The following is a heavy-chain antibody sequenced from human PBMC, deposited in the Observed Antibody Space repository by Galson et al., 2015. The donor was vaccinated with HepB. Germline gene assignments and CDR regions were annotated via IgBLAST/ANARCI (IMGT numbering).Heavy chain of an antibody. CDR2: VSGYSGDT. CDR1: GYIFRNYG. J-gene: IGHJ4*02. Sequence: SVKVSCKASGYIFRNYGISWVRQAPGQGLEWLGWVSGYSGDTIYAQKVQGRVTMTTDTPTNTAYMELRSLRSDDTAVYYCARDWFDRLHFDYWGQGTLVTVSS. CDR3: ARDWFDRLHFDY. D-gene: IGHD2-2*01. V-gene: IGHV1-18*01.